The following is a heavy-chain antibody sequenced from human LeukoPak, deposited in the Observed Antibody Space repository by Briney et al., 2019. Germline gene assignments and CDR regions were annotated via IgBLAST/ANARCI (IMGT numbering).Heavy chain of an antibody. D-gene: IGHD6-13*01. Sequence: GGSLRLSCAASGFTFSSYGMHWVRQAPGKGLEWVAYIKEDGSEKYYVDSVKGRFTISRDNAKNSLYLQMNSLRAEDTAVYYCARAGSWGYYYYMDVWGKGTTVTVSS. CDR1: GFTFSSYG. CDR3: ARAGSWGYYYYMDV. J-gene: IGHJ6*03. CDR2: IKEDGSEK. V-gene: IGHV3-7*01.